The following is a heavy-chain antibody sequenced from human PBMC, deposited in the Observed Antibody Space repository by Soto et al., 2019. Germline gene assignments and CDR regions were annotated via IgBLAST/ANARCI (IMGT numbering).Heavy chain of an antibody. J-gene: IGHJ4*02. CDR3: ARDYGSSHAFDY. CDR2: ISYDGSNK. D-gene: IGHD6-6*01. Sequence: GGSLRLSCAASGFTFSSYAMHWVRQAPGKGLEWVAVISYDGSNKYYADSVKGRFTISRDNSKNTLYLQMNSLRAEDTAVYYCARDYGSSHAFDYWGQGTLVTVSS. V-gene: IGHV3-30-3*01. CDR1: GFTFSSYA.